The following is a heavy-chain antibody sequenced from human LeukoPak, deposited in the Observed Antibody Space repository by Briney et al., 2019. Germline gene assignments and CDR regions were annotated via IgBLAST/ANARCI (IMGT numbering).Heavy chain of an antibody. CDR3: AKGRDGYHGAIDY. Sequence: PGGSLRLSCAASGFTFSSYGMHWVRQAPGKGLEWVAVISYDGSNKYYADSVKGRFTISRDNSKNTLYLQMNSLRAEDTAVYYCAKGRDGYHGAIDYWGQGTLVTVSS. J-gene: IGHJ4*02. D-gene: IGHD5-24*01. CDR2: ISYDGSNK. V-gene: IGHV3-30*18. CDR1: GFTFSSYG.